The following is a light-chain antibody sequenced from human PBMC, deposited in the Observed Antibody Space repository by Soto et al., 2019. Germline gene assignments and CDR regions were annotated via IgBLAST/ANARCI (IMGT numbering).Light chain of an antibody. CDR2: ATF. Sequence: DIQMTQSPSSLSAFVGDRVTITCRTSQSISSYLNWYQQKPGKAPKLLIYATFSLQSGVPSRFSGSGSGTDFTLTISSLQPEDFATYYCQQSYSTPWSFGQGTKVDIK. V-gene: IGKV1-39*01. J-gene: IGKJ1*01. CDR3: QQSYSTPWS. CDR1: QSISSY.